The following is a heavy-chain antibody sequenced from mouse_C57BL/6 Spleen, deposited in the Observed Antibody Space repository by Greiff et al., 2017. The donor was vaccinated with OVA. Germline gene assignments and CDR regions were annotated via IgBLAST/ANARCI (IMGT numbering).Heavy chain of an antibody. Sequence: QVQLQQPGPELVKPGASVKISCKASGYAFSSSWMNWVKQRPGKGLEWIGRIYPGDGDTNYNGKFKGKATLTADKSSSTAYMQLSSLTSEDSAVYFCGPTIVTTYWYFDVWGTGTTVTVSS. CDR3: GPTIVTTYWYFDV. J-gene: IGHJ1*03. D-gene: IGHD2-5*01. V-gene: IGHV1-82*01. CDR1: GYAFSSSW. CDR2: IYPGDGDT.